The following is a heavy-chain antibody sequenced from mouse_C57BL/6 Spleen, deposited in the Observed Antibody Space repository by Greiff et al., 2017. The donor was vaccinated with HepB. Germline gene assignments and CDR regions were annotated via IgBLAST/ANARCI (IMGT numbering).Heavy chain of an antibody. CDR2: ISSGGSYT. J-gene: IGHJ4*01. CDR3: ARPITTVVATNAMDY. Sequence: DVHLVESGGDLVKPGGSLKLSCAASGFTFSSYGMSWVRQTPDKRLEWVATISSGGSYTYYPDSVKGRFTISRDNAKNTLYLQMSSLKSEDTAMYYCARPITTVVATNAMDYWGQGTSVTVSS. CDR1: GFTFSSYG. D-gene: IGHD1-1*01. V-gene: IGHV5-6*01.